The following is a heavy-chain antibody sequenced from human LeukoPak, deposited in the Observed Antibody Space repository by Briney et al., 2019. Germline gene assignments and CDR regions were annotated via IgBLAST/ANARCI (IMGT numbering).Heavy chain of an antibody. J-gene: IGHJ4*02. CDR3: ARDSSGWSLYYFDY. CDR2: INSDGSST. V-gene: IGHV3-74*01. D-gene: IGHD6-19*01. Sequence: GGSLRLSCAASGFTFSSYWRHWVRQAPGKGLVWVSRINSDGSSTSYADSVKGRFTISRDNAKNTLYLQMNSLRAEDTAVYYCARDSSGWSLYYFDYWGRGTLVTVSS. CDR1: GFTFSSYW.